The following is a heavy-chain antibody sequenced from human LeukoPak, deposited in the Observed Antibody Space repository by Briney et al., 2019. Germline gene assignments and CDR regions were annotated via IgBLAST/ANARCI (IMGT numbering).Heavy chain of an antibody. V-gene: IGHV1-69*13. J-gene: IGHJ4*02. CDR1: GGTFSNYA. CDR2: IIPIFGTA. Sequence: GASVKVSCKASGGTFSNYAISWVRQAPGQGLEWMGGIIPIFGTANYAQKFQGRVTITADESTSTAYMELSSLRSEDAAVYYCAGGAGSGSYLQYYFDYWGQGTLVTVSS. D-gene: IGHD3-10*01. CDR3: AGGAGSGSYLQYYFDY.